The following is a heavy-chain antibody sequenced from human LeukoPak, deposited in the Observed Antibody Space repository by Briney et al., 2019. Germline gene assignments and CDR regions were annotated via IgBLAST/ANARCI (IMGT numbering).Heavy chain of an antibody. J-gene: IGHJ4*02. Sequence: SSETLSLTCAVYGGSFSGYYWSWIRQPPGKGLEWIGEINHSGSTNFNPSLKSRVTISVDTSKNQFSLKLSSVTAADTAVYYCARGLKVSSPENNYFDYWGQGTLVTVSS. CDR3: ARGLKVSSPENNYFDY. CDR2: INHSGST. CDR1: GGSFSGYY. V-gene: IGHV4-34*01. D-gene: IGHD5/OR15-5a*01.